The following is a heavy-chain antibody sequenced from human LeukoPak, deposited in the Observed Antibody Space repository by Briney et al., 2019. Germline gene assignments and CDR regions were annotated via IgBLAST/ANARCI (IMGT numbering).Heavy chain of an antibody. J-gene: IGHJ4*02. CDR3: ARGSVAATLYFSS. CDR2: IYSGGNI. CDR1: GFAVSSNY. Sequence: TGGSLRLSCAASGFAVSSNYMSWVRQAPGKGLEWVSVIYSGGNIYYADSVKGRFTISRDNSKNTLYLQMNSLRAEDTGVYYCARGSVAATLYFSSWGQGTLVTVSS. V-gene: IGHV3-53*01. D-gene: IGHD2-15*01.